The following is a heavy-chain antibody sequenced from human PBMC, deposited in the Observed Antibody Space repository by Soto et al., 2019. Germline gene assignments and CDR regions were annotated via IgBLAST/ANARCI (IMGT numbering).Heavy chain of an antibody. J-gene: IGHJ6*03. D-gene: IGHD6-19*01. V-gene: IGHV1-18*01. CDR3: ARDRGVAPPVAGNTHYYYDMDV. CDR2: ISGFNGNT. CDR1: GYSFTNYG. Sequence: QDQLVQSGAEVKKPGASVTVSCKASGYSFTNYGITWVRQAPGQGLEWMGWISGFNGNTHYAQKLQGRVTMTTDASASTAYMELRSVRSGDTAVYYCARDRGVAPPVAGNTHYYYDMDVWGKGTTVTVSS.